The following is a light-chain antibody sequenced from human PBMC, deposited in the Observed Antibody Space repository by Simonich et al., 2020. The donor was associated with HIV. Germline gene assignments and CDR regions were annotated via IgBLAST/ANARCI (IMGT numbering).Light chain of an antibody. Sequence: QSVLTQPPSASGTPGQRVTISCSGSSSNIGSNYVYWYRQLPGTAPKLLIYRNNQRPSGVPDLFSGSKSDTSASLAISGLRSEDEADYYCAAWDDSLSGRGVFGGGTKLTVL. CDR2: RNN. CDR1: SSNIGSNY. V-gene: IGLV1-47*01. J-gene: IGLJ3*02. CDR3: AAWDDSLSGRGV.